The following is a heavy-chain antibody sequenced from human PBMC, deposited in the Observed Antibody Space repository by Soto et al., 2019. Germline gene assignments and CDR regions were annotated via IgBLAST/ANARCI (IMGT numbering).Heavy chain of an antibody. V-gene: IGHV1-58*01. J-gene: IGHJ4*02. CDR1: GFTFTSSA. Sequence: SVKVSCKASGFTFTSSAVQWVRQARGQRLEWIGWIVVGSGNTNYAQKFQERVTITRDMSTSTAYMELSSLRSEDTAVYYCAADEVATITSVLYWGQGTLVTVSS. CDR3: AADEVATITSVLY. CDR2: IVVGSGNT. D-gene: IGHD5-12*01.